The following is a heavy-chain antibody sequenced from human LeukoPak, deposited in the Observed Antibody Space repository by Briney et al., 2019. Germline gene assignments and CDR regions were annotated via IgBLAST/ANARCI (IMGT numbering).Heavy chain of an antibody. CDR3: ARDNDKVVDH. CDR2: ITAYNGNR. D-gene: IGHD1-1*01. J-gene: IGHJ4*01. Sequence: ASVKVSCKTSGYTFSNYGISWVRQAPGQGLEWMGWITAYNGNRLYAQRFQGRITLTTDTSTSTSYMELRSPEYDDTAIYYCARDNDKVVDHWGQGTLATVSS. CDR1: GYTFSNYG. V-gene: IGHV1-18*01.